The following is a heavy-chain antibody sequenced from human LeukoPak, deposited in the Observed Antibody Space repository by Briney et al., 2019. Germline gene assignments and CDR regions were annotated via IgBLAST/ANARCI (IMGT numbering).Heavy chain of an antibody. Sequence: ASVKVSCKASGYTFTSYGISWVRQAPGQGLEWMGWISAYNGNTNYAQKLQGRVTMTTDTSTSTAYMELRSLRSDDTAVYYCARAVYYYDSSGYYLYWGQGTLVTVSS. J-gene: IGHJ4*02. V-gene: IGHV1-18*01. CDR3: ARAVYYYDSSGYYLY. CDR1: GYTFTSYG. D-gene: IGHD3-22*01. CDR2: ISAYNGNT.